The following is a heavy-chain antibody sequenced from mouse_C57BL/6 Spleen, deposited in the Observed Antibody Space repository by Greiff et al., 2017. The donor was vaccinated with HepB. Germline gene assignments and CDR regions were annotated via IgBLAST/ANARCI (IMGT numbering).Heavy chain of an antibody. D-gene: IGHD3-2*02. CDR3: ARRLGGSYAMDY. CDR2: IYPGSGST. J-gene: IGHJ4*01. V-gene: IGHV1-55*01. Sequence: QVQLQQSGAELVKPGASVKMSCKASGYTFTSYWITWVKQRPGQGLEWIGDIYPGSGSTNYNEKFKSKATLTVDTSSSTAYMQLSSLTSEDSAVYYCARRLGGSYAMDYWGQGTSVTVSS. CDR1: GYTFTSYW.